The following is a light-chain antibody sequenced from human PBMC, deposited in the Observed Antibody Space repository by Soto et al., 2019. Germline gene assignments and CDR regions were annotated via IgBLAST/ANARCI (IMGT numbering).Light chain of an antibody. Sequence: DIQMTQSPSTLSASVGDRVTITCRASQSINNWLAWYQQKPRKAPKLLIYKASILESGVPSRFSGSGSGTEFTLTISSLQPDDFATYYCQQYNRYSWTFGQGNKVEIK. CDR3: QQYNRYSWT. CDR1: QSINNW. J-gene: IGKJ1*01. CDR2: KAS. V-gene: IGKV1-5*03.